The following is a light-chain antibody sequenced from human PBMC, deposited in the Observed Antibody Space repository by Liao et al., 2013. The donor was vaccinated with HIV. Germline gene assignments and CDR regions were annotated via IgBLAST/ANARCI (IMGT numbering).Light chain of an antibody. CDR2: CDS. Sequence: SYELTQPPSVSVAPGKTARIPCGGNIIGTNSVHWYQQKPGQAPVLVICCDSDRPSGIPERFSGSNSGNTATLTISGTQPTDEADYYCQAWDRNTAIFGGGTKLTVL. CDR3: QAWDRNTAI. CDR1: IIGTNS. V-gene: IGLV3-21*01. J-gene: IGLJ2*01.